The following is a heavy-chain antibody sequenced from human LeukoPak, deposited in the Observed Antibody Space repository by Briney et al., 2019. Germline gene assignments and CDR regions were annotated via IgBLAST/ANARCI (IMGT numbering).Heavy chain of an antibody. CDR3: ARVLAAAGNNWFDP. CDR2: MYYTGNT. V-gene: IGHV4-30-4*07. J-gene: IGHJ5*02. Sequence: PSETLSLTCTVSGDSISSGDYYWSWIRQPPGKGLEWIAYMYYTGNTYYNPSLKSRVTISVDTSKNQFSLKLSSVTAADTAMYYCARVLAAAGNNWFDPWGQGTLVTVSS. D-gene: IGHD6-13*01. CDR1: GDSISSGDYY.